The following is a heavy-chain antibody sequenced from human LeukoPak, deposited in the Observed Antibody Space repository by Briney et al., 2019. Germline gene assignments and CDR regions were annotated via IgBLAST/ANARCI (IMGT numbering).Heavy chain of an antibody. J-gene: IGHJ6*04. CDR1: GFTFSSYA. V-gene: IGHV3-23*01. Sequence: GGSLRLSCAAPGFTFSSYAMSWVRQAPGKGLEWVSAISGSGGSTYYADSVKGRFTISRDNSKNTLYLQMNSLRAEDTAVHYCAKGDYGDPRDYYYYGMDVWGKGTTVTVSS. CDR3: AKGDYGDPRDYYYYGMDV. D-gene: IGHD4-17*01. CDR2: ISGSGGST.